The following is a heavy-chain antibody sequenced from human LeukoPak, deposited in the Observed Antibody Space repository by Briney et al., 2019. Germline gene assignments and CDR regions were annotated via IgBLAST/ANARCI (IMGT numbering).Heavy chain of an antibody. CDR3: ARGVPYYYDSSGYPPWAFDI. Sequence: SETLSLTCTVSGGSISSGDYYWSWIRQPPGEGLEWIGYIYYSGSTYYNPSLKSRVTISVDTSKNQFSLKLSSVTAADTAVYYCARGVPYYYDSSGYPPWAFDIWGQGTMVTVSS. J-gene: IGHJ3*02. CDR1: GGSISSGDYY. CDR2: IYYSGST. D-gene: IGHD3-22*01. V-gene: IGHV4-30-4*01.